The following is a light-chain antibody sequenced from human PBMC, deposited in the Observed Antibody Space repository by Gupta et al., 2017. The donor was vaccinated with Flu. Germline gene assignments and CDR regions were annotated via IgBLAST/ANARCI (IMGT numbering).Light chain of an antibody. Sequence: EFVLTQSLVLLSLSHGEKATPCCRASQSVDSSYIAWYQQKPSQAPSLRIYGGSSRATGIPDRFSGSGSGTDFTLTINRLEPEDFAVYYCQKYGTSPLTFGGGTKVEI. V-gene: IGKV3-20*01. J-gene: IGKJ4*01. CDR1: QSVDSSY. CDR3: QKYGTSPLT. CDR2: GGS.